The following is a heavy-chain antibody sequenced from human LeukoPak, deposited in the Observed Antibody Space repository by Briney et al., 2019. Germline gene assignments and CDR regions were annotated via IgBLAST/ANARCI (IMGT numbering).Heavy chain of an antibody. V-gene: IGHV3-30*01. Sequence: TGGSLRLSCAASRFTFSSHSMHWVRQAPGKGLEWVAVISYDGNTEYYADSVKGRFTISRDNSKYTLYLQMNSLRVEDTAVYYCARDEQWLELEWYFDLWGRGTLVTVSS. CDR2: ISYDGNTE. CDR3: ARDEQWLELEWYFDL. J-gene: IGHJ2*01. D-gene: IGHD6-19*01. CDR1: RFTFSSHS.